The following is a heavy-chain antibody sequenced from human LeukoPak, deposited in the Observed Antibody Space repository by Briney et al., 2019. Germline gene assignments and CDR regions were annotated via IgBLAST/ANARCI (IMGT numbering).Heavy chain of an antibody. Sequence: SETLSLTCAVSGGSISSGGYSWRWIRQPPGKGLEWIGYIYYSGSTYYNPSLKSRVTISVDTSKNQFSLKLSSVTAAATAVYYCARAAGSSYYYYYYMDVWGKGTTVTISS. CDR1: GGSISSGGYS. CDR2: IYYSGST. J-gene: IGHJ6*03. D-gene: IGHD2-15*01. V-gene: IGHV4-30-4*07. CDR3: ARAAGSSYYYYYYMDV.